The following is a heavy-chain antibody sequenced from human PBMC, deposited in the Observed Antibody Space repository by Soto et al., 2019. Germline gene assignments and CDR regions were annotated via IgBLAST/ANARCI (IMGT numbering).Heavy chain of an antibody. CDR1: GGYLSGYY. CDR3: ARPHYDSNTFYYYFDS. V-gene: IGHV4-34*12. J-gene: IGHJ4*02. D-gene: IGHD3-22*01. Sequence: SETLSLTCAVYGGYLSGYYWSWLRQPPGKGREWIGEIFHGGSTNYSPSLKSRVTISVDTSKNQFSLELSSVTAADTAVYYCARPHYDSNTFYYYFDSWGQGALVTVSS. CDR2: IFHGGST.